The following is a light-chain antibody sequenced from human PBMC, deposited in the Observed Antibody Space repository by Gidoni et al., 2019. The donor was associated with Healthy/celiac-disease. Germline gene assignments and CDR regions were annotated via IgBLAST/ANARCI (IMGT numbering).Light chain of an antibody. CDR1: QGISSY. J-gene: IGKJ4*01. CDR2: AAS. CDR3: QQLNSYPLT. V-gene: IGKV1-9*01. Sequence: DIQLTQSPSFLSASVGDRVTITCWASQGISSYLAWYQQKPGKAPKLLIYAASTWQSGVPSRFSGSGSGTEFTRTISSLQPEDFATYYCQQLNSYPLTFGGGTKVEIK.